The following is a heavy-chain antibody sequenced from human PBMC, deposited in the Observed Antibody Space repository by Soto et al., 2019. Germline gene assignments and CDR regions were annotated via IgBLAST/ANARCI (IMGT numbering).Heavy chain of an antibody. CDR2: MNTNSGNT. J-gene: IGHJ6*02. CDR1: GYTFTSYD. Sequence: QVQLVQSGAEVKKPGASVKVSCKASGYTFTSYDINWVRQATGQGLEWMGWMNTNSGNTGYAQKFQGRVTMTRSTFITTAYMELSSPRSEDPAVYYCEIEISDGLDVWGQGPTVTVSS. CDR3: EIEISDGLDV. V-gene: IGHV1-8*01.